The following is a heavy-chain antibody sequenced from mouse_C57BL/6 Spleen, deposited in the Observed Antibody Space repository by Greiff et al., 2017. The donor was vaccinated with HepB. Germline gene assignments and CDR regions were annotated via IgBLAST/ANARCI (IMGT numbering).Heavy chain of an antibody. CDR1: GYTFTDYN. D-gene: IGHD2-2*01. Sequence: EVQLQQSGPELVKPGASVKIPCKASGYTFTDYNMDWVKQSHGKSLEWIGDINPNNGGTIYNQKFKGKATLTVDKSSSTAYMELRSLTSEDTAVYYCARRGYDSPWFAYWGQGTLVTVSA. J-gene: IGHJ3*01. CDR3: ARRGYDSPWFAY. CDR2: INPNNGGT. V-gene: IGHV1-18*01.